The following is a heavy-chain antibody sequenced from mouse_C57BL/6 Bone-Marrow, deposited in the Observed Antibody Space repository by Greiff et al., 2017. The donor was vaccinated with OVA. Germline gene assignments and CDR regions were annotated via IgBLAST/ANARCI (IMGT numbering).Heavy chain of an antibody. CDR2: INPNNGGT. CDR1: GYTFTDYN. CDR3: ARSEWPDWYFDV. V-gene: IGHV1-18*01. D-gene: IGHD1-3*01. Sequence: VQLQQSGPELVKPGASVKIPCKASGYTFTDYNMDWVKQSHGKSLEWIGDINPNNGGTIYNEKFKGKATLTVDKSSSTAYMELRSLTSEDTAVYYCARSEWPDWYFDVWGTGTTVTVSS. J-gene: IGHJ1*03.